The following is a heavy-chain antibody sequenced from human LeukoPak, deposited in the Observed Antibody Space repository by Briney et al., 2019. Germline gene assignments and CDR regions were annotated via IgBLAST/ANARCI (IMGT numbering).Heavy chain of an antibody. CDR1: GGSISSGGYS. J-gene: IGHJ4*02. V-gene: IGHV4-30-2*01. CDR3: ARDYLGCTNGVCYYYFDY. D-gene: IGHD2-8*01. CDR2: IYHSGST. Sequence: PSETLSLTCAVSGGSISSGGYSWSWIRQPPGKGLEWIGYIYHSGSTYYNPSLKSRVTISVDRSKNQFSLKLSSVTAADTAVYYCARDYLGCTNGVCYYYFDYWGQGTLVTVSS.